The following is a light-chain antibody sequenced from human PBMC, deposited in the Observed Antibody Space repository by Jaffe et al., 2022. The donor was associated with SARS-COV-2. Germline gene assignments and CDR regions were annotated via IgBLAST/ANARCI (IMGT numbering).Light chain of an antibody. CDR2: RSN. CDR3: AAWDDSLGGHVV. Sequence: QSVLTQPPSASGTPGQRVTISCSGSRSNIGSNYVYWYQQLPGTAPKVLIYRSNQRPSGVPDRFSGSKSGTSASLAISGLRSEDEADYYCAAWDDSLGGHVVFGGGTKLTVL. J-gene: IGLJ2*01. V-gene: IGLV1-47*01. CDR1: RSNIGSNY.